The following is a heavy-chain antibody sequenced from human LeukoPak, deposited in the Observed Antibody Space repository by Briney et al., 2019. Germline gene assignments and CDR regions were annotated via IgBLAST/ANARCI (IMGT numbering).Heavy chain of an antibody. D-gene: IGHD2-2*01. CDR2: IHYDATNE. CDR1: GFTFSSYT. V-gene: IGHV3-30*04. CDR3: ARDRGDCSTTSCMVDWFDP. Sequence: GGSLRLSCAASGFTFSSYTMHWVRQAPGKGLEWVAFIHYDATNEYYADSVKGRFTVSRDNAKNSLYLQMNSLRAEDTAVYYCARDRGDCSTTSCMVDWFDPWGQGTLVTVSS. J-gene: IGHJ5*02.